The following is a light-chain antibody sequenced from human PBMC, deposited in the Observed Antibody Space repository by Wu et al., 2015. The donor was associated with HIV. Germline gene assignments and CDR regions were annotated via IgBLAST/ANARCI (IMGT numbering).Light chain of an antibody. CDR2: GAS. J-gene: IGKJ2*01. CDR3: QQYGHTPLT. Sequence: EIVMTQSPATLSVSPGERATLSCKASQIVTDNYLAWYLQRPGQPPRLLIYGASNRATGISDRLSGSVSGTNFTLIITTVEPEDFGVYYCQQYGHTPLTFGQGT. CDR1: QIVTDNY. V-gene: IGKV3-20*01.